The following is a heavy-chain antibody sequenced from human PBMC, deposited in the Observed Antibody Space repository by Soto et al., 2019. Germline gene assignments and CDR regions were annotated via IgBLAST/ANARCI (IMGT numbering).Heavy chain of an antibody. J-gene: IGHJ4*02. V-gene: IGHV4-59*01. CDR3: ARGGGSPYPNHEVDF. CDR2: VSGTGST. D-gene: IGHD6-13*01. CDR1: GASITQDY. Sequence: PETLSLTCTVSGASITQDYWNWIRQSPGKGLEWIVSVSGTGSTVYNPSLTSRVTVSLDTSKNQFSLTLNSVTAADTAVYHCARGGGSPYPNHEVDFWGQVTLVTV.